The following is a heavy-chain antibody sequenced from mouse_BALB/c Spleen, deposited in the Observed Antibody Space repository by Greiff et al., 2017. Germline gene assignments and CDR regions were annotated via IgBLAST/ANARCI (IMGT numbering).Heavy chain of an antibody. Sequence: QVQLQQSGAELAKPGASVKMSCKASGYNFTSYWMHWVKQRPGQGLEWIGYINPSTGYTEYNQKFKDKATLTADKSSSTAYMQLSSLTSEDSAVYYCARGRNRYDYWGQGTTLTVSS. J-gene: IGHJ2*01. CDR1: GYNFTSYW. CDR2: INPSTGYT. V-gene: IGHV1-7*01. CDR3: ARGRNRYDY.